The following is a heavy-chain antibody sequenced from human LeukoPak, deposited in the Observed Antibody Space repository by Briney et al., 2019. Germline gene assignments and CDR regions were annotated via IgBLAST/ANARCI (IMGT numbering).Heavy chain of an antibody. J-gene: IGHJ4*02. D-gene: IGHD1-26*01. V-gene: IGHV3-20*04. Sequence: GGSLRLSCVASGLTFDDYGMSWVRQAPGKGLEWVSGINWNGGTTTYADSVKGRFTISRDDAKNSLYLQMNSLRVEDTAFYYCARNSGANVYTYSFQYWGRGTLVTVSS. CDR2: INWNGGTT. CDR1: GLTFDDYG. CDR3: ARNSGANVYTYSFQY.